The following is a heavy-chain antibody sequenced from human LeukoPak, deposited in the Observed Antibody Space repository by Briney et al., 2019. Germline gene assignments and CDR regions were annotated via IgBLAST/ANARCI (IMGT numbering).Heavy chain of an antibody. J-gene: IGHJ5*02. CDR2: IRSKAYGGTT. CDR1: GFTFGDYA. CDR3: TRRAARRSYWFDP. V-gene: IGHV3-49*04. D-gene: IGHD6-6*01. Sequence: PGRSLRLSCTASGFTFGDYAMSWVRQAPGKGLEWVGFIRSKAYGGTTEYTASVKGRFTISRDDSKSIAYLQMNSLKTEDTAVYYCTRRAARRSYWFDPWGQGTLVTVSS.